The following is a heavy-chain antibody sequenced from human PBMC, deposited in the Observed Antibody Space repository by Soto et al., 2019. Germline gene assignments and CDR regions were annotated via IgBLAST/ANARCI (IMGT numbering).Heavy chain of an antibody. CDR1: GYTFTSYA. Sequence: KVSCKAAGYTFTSYAMHWVRQAHGQRLEWMGWINAGNDNTKYSQKFQGRVTITRDTSASTAYMELSSLRSEDTAVYYCARGSGRAAYFDYWGQGTLVTVSS. CDR2: INAGNDNT. J-gene: IGHJ4*02. D-gene: IGHD6-13*01. V-gene: IGHV1-3*01. CDR3: ARGSGRAAYFDY.